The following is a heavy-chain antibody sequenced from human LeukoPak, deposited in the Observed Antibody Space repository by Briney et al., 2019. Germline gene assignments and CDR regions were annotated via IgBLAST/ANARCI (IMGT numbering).Heavy chain of an antibody. D-gene: IGHD2-15*01. CDR1: GFTLSDYN. Sequence: GGSLRLSCAASGFTLSDYNMRWIRQAPGKGLEWVSSISRSGSTNYYANFVKGRFTISRDNAKNSLFLQMNSLRAEDTAVYYCARVLRYCSGGNCYSGGLGYMDVWGKGTTVTISS. CDR2: ISRSGSTN. CDR3: ARVLRYCSGGNCYSGGLGYMDV. V-gene: IGHV3-11*01. J-gene: IGHJ6*03.